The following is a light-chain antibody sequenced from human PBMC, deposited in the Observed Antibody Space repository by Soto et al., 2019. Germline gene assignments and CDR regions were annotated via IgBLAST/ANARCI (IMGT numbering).Light chain of an antibody. CDR3: QQYERPPFA. J-gene: IGKJ2*01. CDR2: DAS. CDR1: QRVSNSY. Sequence: EIVLTQSPGTLSLSPGDRATLSCRASQRVSNSYLAWYQQKPGQAPRLLIYDASTMAAGVPDRVTGGGSGTDFTLTINALEPEDFALYFCQQYERPPFAFGQGTRLEI. V-gene: IGKV3-20*01.